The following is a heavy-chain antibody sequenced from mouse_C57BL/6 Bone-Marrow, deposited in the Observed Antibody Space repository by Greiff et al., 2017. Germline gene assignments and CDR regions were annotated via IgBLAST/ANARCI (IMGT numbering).Heavy chain of an antibody. CDR1: EYEFPSHD. D-gene: IGHD2-4*01. J-gene: IGHJ1*03. V-gene: IGHV5-2*01. CDR3: ARRSYDYDGYWYFDV. CDR2: INSDGGST. Sequence: EVQVVESGGGLVQPGESLKLSCESNEYEFPSHDMSWVRKTPEKRLELVAAINSDGGSTYYPDTMERRFIISRDNTKKTLYLQMSSLRSEDTALYYCARRSYDYDGYWYFDVWGTGTTVTVSS.